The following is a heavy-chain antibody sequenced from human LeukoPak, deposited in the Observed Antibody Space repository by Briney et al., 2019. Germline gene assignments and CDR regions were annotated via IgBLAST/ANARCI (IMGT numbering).Heavy chain of an antibody. D-gene: IGHD3-16*02. J-gene: IGHJ6*03. CDR3: ARHIGGGIEDMDV. Sequence: SETLSLTCTVSGGSIGTYYWSWVRQSPGTGLEWIGHIYVTGTRYNPYLQSRVTISVDRSRNQFFLKMTSVTAADTAVYYCARHIGGGIEDMDVWGRGTKVTVSS. V-gene: IGHV4-59*08. CDR1: GGSIGTYY. CDR2: IYVTGT.